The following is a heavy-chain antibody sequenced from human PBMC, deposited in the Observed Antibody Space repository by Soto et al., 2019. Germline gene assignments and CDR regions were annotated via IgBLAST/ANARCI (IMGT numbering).Heavy chain of an antibody. D-gene: IGHD1-26*01. Sequence: GGSLRLSCAASGFTFSSYAMHWVRQAPGKGLEWVAVISYDGSNKYYADSVKGRFTISRDNSKNTLYLQMNSLRAEDTAVYYCARGFPGGKQPQPYYYYGMDVWGQGTTVTVSS. CDR3: ARGFPGGKQPQPYYYYGMDV. CDR1: GFTFSSYA. J-gene: IGHJ6*02. V-gene: IGHV3-30-3*01. CDR2: ISYDGSNK.